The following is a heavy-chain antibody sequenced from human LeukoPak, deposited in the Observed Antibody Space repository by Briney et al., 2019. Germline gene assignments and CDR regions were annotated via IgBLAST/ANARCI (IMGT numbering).Heavy chain of an antibody. CDR1: GFTLSSYW. D-gene: IGHD1-26*01. V-gene: IGHV3-7*01. CDR2: IKYDGSGK. CDR3: ARDLFSGSYQEDF. J-gene: IGHJ4*02. Sequence: SGGSLRLSCAASGFTLSSYWMSWVRQAPGKGLEWVANIKYDGSGKYYADSVKGRFTISRDDAKNSLYLEMNRLRVEDTAVYYCARDLFSGSYQEDFWGQGTLVTASS.